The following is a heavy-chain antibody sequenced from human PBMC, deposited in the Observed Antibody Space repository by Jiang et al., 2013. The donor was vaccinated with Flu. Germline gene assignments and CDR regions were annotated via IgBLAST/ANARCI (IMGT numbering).Heavy chain of an antibody. D-gene: IGHD5-18*01. CDR1: GGTFSSYA. CDR2: IIPIFGTA. Sequence: QLVESGAEVKKPGSSVKVSCKASGGTFSSYAISWVRQAPGQGLEWMGGIIPIFGTANYAQKFQGRVTITADKSTSTAYMELSSLRSEDTAVYYCARVAVDTAMVISRYYYYGMDVWGQGTTVTVSS. J-gene: IGHJ6*02. CDR3: ARVAVDTAMVISRYYYYGMDV. V-gene: IGHV1-69*06.